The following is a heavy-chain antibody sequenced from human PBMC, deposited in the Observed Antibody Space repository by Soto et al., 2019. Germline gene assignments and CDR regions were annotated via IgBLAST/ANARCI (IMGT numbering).Heavy chain of an antibody. CDR1: GYTFTSYG. Sequence: ASVKLSCKASGYTFTSYGISWVRQAPGQGLEWMGWISAYNGNTNYAQKLQGRVTMTTDTSTSTAYMELRSLRSDDTAVYYCARDGAPYYDFWSGYSRPFDYPGQATLGPVS. CDR3: ARDGAPYYDFWSGYSRPFDY. CDR2: ISAYNGNT. D-gene: IGHD3-3*01. V-gene: IGHV1-18*01. J-gene: IGHJ4*02.